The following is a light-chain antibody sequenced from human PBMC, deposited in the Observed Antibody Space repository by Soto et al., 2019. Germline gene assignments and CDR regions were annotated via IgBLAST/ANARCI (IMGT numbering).Light chain of an antibody. Sequence: QSALTQPASVSGSPGQSITISCTGTSSDVASYNLVSWYQQLPGKAPKLMIYEGSKRPSGVSNRFSGSKSGNTASLTISGLQAEDEGDYYCSSKTSSSSPFVFGTGTKVTVL. V-gene: IGLV2-14*02. J-gene: IGLJ1*01. CDR2: EGS. CDR1: SSDVASYNL. CDR3: SSKTSSSSPFV.